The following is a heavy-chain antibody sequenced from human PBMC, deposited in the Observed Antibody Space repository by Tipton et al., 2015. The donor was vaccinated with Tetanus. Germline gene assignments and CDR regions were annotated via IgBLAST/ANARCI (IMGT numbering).Heavy chain of an antibody. CDR1: GGSVSSYY. CDR2: VSSSGNS. J-gene: IGHJ4*02. CDR3: ARGWSECSSWCWSPFDS. V-gene: IGHV4-4*07. D-gene: IGHD2-2*01. Sequence: TLSLTCTVSGGSVSSYYWTWFRQPPGKRLEWIGFVSSSGNSNYSPSLTGRVSMSLDTSKQQFSLSLTSATAADTAVYYCARGWSECSSWCWSPFDSWGQGTLVTVSS.